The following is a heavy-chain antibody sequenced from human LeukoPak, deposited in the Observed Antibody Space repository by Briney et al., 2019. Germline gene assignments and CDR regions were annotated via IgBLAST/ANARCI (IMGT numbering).Heavy chain of an antibody. V-gene: IGHV4-59*01. Sequence: PSETLSLTCTVSGGSISSYYWSWIRQPPGKGLEWIGYIYYSGSTNYNPSLKSRVTISVDTSKNQFSLKLSSVTAADTAVYYCARGITSRGQDYWGQGTLVTVPS. CDR3: ARGITSRGQDY. CDR2: IYYSGST. J-gene: IGHJ4*02. D-gene: IGHD1-20*01. CDR1: GGSISSYY.